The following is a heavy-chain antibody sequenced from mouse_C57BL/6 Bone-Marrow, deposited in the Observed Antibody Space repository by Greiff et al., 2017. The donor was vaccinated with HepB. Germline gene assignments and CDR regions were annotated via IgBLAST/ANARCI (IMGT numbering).Heavy chain of an antibody. CDR2: IYPSDSET. CDR1: GYTFTSYW. V-gene: IGHV1-61*01. J-gene: IGHJ4*01. Sequence: VQLKQPGAELVRPGSSVKLSCKASGYTFTSYWMDWVKQRPGQGLEWIGNIYPSDSETHYNQKFKDKATLTVDKSSSTAYMQLSSLTSEDSAVYYCARDFYAMDYWGQGTSVTVSS. CDR3: ARDFYAMDY.